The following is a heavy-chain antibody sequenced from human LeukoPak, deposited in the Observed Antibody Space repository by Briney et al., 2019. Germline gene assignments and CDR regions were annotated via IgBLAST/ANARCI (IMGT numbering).Heavy chain of an antibody. D-gene: IGHD2-21*01. CDR2: IKEDGSEK. V-gene: IGHV3-7*01. CDR3: ARSSYYCFDY. J-gene: IGHJ4*02. CDR1: GFTFTSYW. Sequence: GGSLRLSCAASGFTFTSYWMYWVRRAPGKGLEWVADIKEDGSEKYYVDSVKGRFTISRDNAKNSLYLQMNSLRAEDTAVYYCARSSYYCFDYWGQGTLVTVSS.